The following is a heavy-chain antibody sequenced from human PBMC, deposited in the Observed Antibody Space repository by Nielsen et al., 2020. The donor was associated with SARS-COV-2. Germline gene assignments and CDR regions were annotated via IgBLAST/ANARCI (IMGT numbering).Heavy chain of an antibody. CDR1: GFTFSSYW. V-gene: IGHV3-7*03. Sequence: GSLRLSCAASGFTFSSYWMSWVRQAPGKGLEWVANIKQDGSEKYYVDSVKGRFTISRDNAKNSLYLQMNSLRAEDTAVYYCARDESRGAVAGTGGEYYYYGMDVWGQGTTVTVSS. D-gene: IGHD6-19*01. CDR3: ARDESRGAVAGTGGEYYYYGMDV. J-gene: IGHJ6*02. CDR2: IKQDGSEK.